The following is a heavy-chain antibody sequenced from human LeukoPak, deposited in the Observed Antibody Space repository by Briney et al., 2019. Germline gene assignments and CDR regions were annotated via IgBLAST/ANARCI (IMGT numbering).Heavy chain of an antibody. V-gene: IGHV1-2*06. CDR2: INPNSGGT. J-gene: IGHJ4*02. CDR3: ARSSEIAARPFDY. Sequence: ASVKVSCKASGYTFTGYYMRWVRQAPGQGLEWMGRINPNSGGTNYAQKFQGRVTMTRDTSISTAYMELSRLRSDDTAVYYCARSSEIAARPFDYWGQGALVTVSS. D-gene: IGHD6-6*01. CDR1: GYTFTGYY.